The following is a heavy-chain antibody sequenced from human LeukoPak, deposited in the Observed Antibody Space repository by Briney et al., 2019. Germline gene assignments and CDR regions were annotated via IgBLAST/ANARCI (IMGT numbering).Heavy chain of an antibody. CDR3: ASLLGATYYYYGMDV. Sequence: PSETLSLTCAVYGGSFSGYYWSWIRQPPGKGLEWIGEINRSGSTNYNPSLKSRVTISVDTSKNQFSLKLSSVTAADTAVYYCASLLGATYYYYGMDVWGQGTTVTVSS. CDR1: GGSFSGYY. V-gene: IGHV4-34*01. D-gene: IGHD1-26*01. J-gene: IGHJ6*02. CDR2: INRSGST.